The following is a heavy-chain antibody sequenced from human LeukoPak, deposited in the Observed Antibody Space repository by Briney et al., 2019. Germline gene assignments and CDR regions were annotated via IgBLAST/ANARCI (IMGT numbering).Heavy chain of an antibody. D-gene: IGHD2-8*01. CDR3: ARRSYCTDGVCYNAFDI. CDR1: GGSPSSSSYY. J-gene: IGHJ3*02. CDR2: IFYSGTT. V-gene: IGHV4-39*01. Sequence: PPETLSLSRTLSGGSPSSSSYYWGWTRQPPGTGLEWIGCIFYSGTTSYNPSLKSRVTISVDTSNIQFSLTLSSVTAADTAVYYCARRSYCTDGVCYNAFDIWGQGTMVTVSS.